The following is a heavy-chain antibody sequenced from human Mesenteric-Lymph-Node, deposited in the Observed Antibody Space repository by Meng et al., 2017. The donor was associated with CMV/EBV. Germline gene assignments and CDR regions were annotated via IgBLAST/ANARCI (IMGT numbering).Heavy chain of an antibody. CDR1: GYSFTSYW. Sequence: SGYSFTSYWISWVRQMPGKCLEWMGRIDPSDSYTDYSPSFQGHVTISTDKSISTAYLQWSSLKASDTAMYYCARLLSSGYYSATFDYWGQGTLVTVSS. J-gene: IGHJ4*02. D-gene: IGHD3-3*01. CDR2: IDPSDSYT. CDR3: ARLLSSGYYSATFDY. V-gene: IGHV5-10-1*01.